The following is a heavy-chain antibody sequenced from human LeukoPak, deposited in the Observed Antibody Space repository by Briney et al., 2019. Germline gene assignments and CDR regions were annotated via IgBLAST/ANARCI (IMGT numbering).Heavy chain of an antibody. CDR3: ARARKLEMATYPFDY. CDR2: INHSGST. V-gene: IGHV4-34*01. J-gene: IGHJ4*02. Sequence: PSETLSLTXAVYGGSFCGYYWSWIRQPPGKGLEWIGEINHSGSTNYNPSLKSRVTISVDTSKNQFSLKLSSVTAADTAVYYCARARKLEMATYPFDYWGQGTLVTVSS. D-gene: IGHD5-24*01. CDR1: GGSFCGYY.